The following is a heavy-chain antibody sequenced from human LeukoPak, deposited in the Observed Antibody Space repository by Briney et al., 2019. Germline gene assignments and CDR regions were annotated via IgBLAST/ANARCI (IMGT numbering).Heavy chain of an antibody. CDR3: ARTESRAAAGTRASSMLVY. V-gene: IGHV1-18*04. CDR1: GYTFTSYG. J-gene: IGHJ4*02. Sequence: ASVKVSCKASGYTFTSYGISWVRQAPGQGLEWMGWISAYNGNTNYAQKLQGRVTMTTDTSTSTAYMELRSLRSDDTAVYYCARTESRAAAGTRASSMLVYWGQGTLVTVSS. CDR2: ISAYNGNT. D-gene: IGHD6-13*01.